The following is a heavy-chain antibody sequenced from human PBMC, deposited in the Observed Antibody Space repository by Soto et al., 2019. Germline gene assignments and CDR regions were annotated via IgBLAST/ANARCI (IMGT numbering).Heavy chain of an antibody. D-gene: IGHD3-22*01. CDR2: ISGYNGNT. J-gene: IGHJ4*02. Sequence: ASVKVSCKASGYSFHTYAISWVRQAPGQGLEWVGWISGYNGNTNYAQKLQGRVTMTTDTSTSTAYMELRSLRSDDTAVYYCARFMTYYYDSSGYYASDWGQGTLVTVSS. V-gene: IGHV1-18*01. CDR3: ARFMTYYYDSSGYYASD. CDR1: GYSFHTYA.